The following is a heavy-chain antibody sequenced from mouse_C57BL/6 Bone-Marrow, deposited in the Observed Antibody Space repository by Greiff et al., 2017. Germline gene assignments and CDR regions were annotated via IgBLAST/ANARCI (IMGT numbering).Heavy chain of an antibody. Sequence: VQLQQSGAELAKPGASVKLSCKASGYTFTSYWMHWVKQRPGQGLEWIGYINPSSGYTKYNQKFKDKATLTAAKSSSTAYMQLSSLTYEDSAVYYCARLGLYAMDYWGQGTSVTVSS. CDR2: INPSSGYT. CDR3: ARLGLYAMDY. J-gene: IGHJ4*01. CDR1: GYTFTSYW. D-gene: IGHD4-1*01. V-gene: IGHV1-7*01.